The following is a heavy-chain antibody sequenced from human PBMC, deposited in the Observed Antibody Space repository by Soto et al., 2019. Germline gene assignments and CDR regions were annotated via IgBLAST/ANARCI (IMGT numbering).Heavy chain of an antibody. CDR3: ARGLRTPLHY. V-gene: IGHV1-18*01. D-gene: IGHD2-15*01. CDR1: GYIFTRYG. J-gene: IGHJ4*02. Sequence: APVQVYCKASGYIFTRYGINWVRQAPGQGLEWMGWISAYNGNTNYAQNLQGRVSMTTDTSTNTAYMELRSLRSDDTAVYYCARGLRTPLHYWGQGTPVTVAS. CDR2: ISAYNGNT.